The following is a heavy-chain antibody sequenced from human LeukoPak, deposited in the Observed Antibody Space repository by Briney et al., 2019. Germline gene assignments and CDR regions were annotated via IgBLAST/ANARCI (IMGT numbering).Heavy chain of an antibody. V-gene: IGHV4-39*01. D-gene: IGHD3-10*01. Sequence: SETLSLTCTVSGGSISSTNNYWAYIRQPPGKGLEWIGSIYYSGTTYYNPSLKSRVIMSVDTSKNQFSLRLKSVTAADTALYYCAKLWFGDVPSSYYFDCWGPGALVTVSS. CDR2: IYYSGTT. J-gene: IGHJ4*02. CDR3: AKLWFGDVPSSYYFDC. CDR1: GGSISSTNNY.